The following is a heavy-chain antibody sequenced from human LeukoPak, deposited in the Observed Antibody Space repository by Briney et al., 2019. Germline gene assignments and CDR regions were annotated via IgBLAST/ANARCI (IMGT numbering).Heavy chain of an antibody. CDR3: ARGQLPDHYYYMDV. CDR1: GGSISSYY. Sequence: PSETLSLTCTVSGGSISSYYWSWIRQPAGKGLEWIGRIYTSGSTNYNPSLKSRVTMSVDTSKNQFSLKLSSVTAADTAVYYCARGQLPDHYYYMDVWGKGTTVTVSS. V-gene: IGHV4-4*07. J-gene: IGHJ6*03. D-gene: IGHD2-2*01. CDR2: IYTSGST.